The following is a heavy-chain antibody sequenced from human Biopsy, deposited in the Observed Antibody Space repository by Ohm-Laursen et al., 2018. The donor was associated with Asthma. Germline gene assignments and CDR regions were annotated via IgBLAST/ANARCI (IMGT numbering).Heavy chain of an antibody. D-gene: IGHD3-22*01. J-gene: IGHJ4*02. V-gene: IGHV4-39*01. CDR2: MYYSGSP. CDR1: GGSITSSSYY. Sequence: GTLSLTCFVSGGSITSSSYYWGWIRQPPGKGMEWIGSMYYSGSPYYHPSLKSRATISVDTSKNQLSLKMSSVTAADTAVYFCVRHQYSSSWSTFDYWGQGALVTVSS. CDR3: VRHQYSSSWSTFDY.